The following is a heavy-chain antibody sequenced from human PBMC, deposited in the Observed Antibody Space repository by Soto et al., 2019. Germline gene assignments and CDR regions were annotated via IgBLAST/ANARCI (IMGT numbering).Heavy chain of an antibody. J-gene: IGHJ5*02. CDR1: GDSVSSNSAA. CDR3: ARDPGYNWNYVAYNWFDP. Sequence: SQTLSLTCAISGDSVSSNSAAWNWIRQSPSRGLEWLGRTYYRSKWYNDYAVSVKSRITINPDTSKNQFSLQLNSVTPEDTAVYYCARDPGYNWNYVAYNWFDPWGQGTLVTVSS. D-gene: IGHD1-7*01. CDR2: TYYRSKWYN. V-gene: IGHV6-1*01.